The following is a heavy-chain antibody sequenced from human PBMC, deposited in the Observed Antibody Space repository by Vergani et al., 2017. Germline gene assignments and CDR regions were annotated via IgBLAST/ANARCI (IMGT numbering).Heavy chain of an antibody. Sequence: QVQLVQSGAEVKKPGASVKVSCKASGYTFTSYDINWVRQATGQGLEWMGWMNPNSGNTGYAQKFQGRVTMTRNTSISTAYMELSSLRSEDTAVYYCARDRPGYYDSSGAEGAFDIWGQGTMVTVSS. J-gene: IGHJ3*02. CDR1: GYTFTSYD. CDR3: ARDRPGYYDSSGAEGAFDI. CDR2: MNPNSGNT. V-gene: IGHV1-8*01. D-gene: IGHD3-22*01.